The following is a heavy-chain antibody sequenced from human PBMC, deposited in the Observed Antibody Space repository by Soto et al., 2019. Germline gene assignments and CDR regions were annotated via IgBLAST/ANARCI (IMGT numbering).Heavy chain of an antibody. D-gene: IGHD1-20*01. V-gene: IGHV4-30-4*01. CDR2: IYYSGST. CDR3: ARVASVSAPWGLVDY. Sequence: QLQLQESGPGLVKPSQTLSLTCTISGGSISSGDYYWSWIRQPPGKGLEWIGCIYYSGSTYYNPSLKSRVTISIDTSKNQFSLKLSSVTAADTAVYYCARVASVSAPWGLVDYWGQGTLVTVSS. CDR1: GGSISSGDYY. J-gene: IGHJ4*02.